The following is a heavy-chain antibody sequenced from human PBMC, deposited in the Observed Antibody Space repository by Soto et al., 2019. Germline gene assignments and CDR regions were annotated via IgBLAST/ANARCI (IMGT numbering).Heavy chain of an antibody. CDR1: GFTFSSYA. V-gene: IGHV3-23*01. J-gene: IGHJ6*02. CDR3: AKDPTVTIYYYGMDV. Sequence: GGSLILSCAASGFTFSSYAMSWVRQAPGKGLEWVSAISGSGGSTYYADSVKGRFTISRDNSKNTLYLQMNSLRAEDTAVYYRAKDPTVTIYYYGMDVWGQGTTVTVSS. CDR2: ISGSGGST. D-gene: IGHD4-4*01.